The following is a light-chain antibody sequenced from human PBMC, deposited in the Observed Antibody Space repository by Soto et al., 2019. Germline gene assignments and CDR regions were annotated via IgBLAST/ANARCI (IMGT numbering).Light chain of an antibody. Sequence: DIVMTQSPASLAVSLGERATINCKSSQSLLNSANDKIHLAWYQQKPGQPPKLLIWRASTRDSGVPDRFSGSGSGTDFPLTINSLQAEDVATYYCQQYFSAHLTFGGGTMVEI. CDR2: RAS. J-gene: IGKJ4*01. CDR1: QSLLNSANDKIH. CDR3: QQYFSAHLT. V-gene: IGKV4-1*01.